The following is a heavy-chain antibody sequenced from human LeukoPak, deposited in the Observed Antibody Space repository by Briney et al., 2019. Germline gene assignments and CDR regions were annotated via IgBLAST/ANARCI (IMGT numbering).Heavy chain of an antibody. CDR3: ASRYCSGGTCYLDY. V-gene: IGHV4-39*01. Sequence: KPSETLSLTCTVSGGSISSSSYSWGWIRQPPGKGLEWIGSIYYSGSTNYNPSLKSRVTISVDTSKKQFSLKLRSVTAADTAIYYCASRYCSGGTCYLDYWGQGTLVTVSS. CDR1: GGSISSSSYS. CDR2: IYYSGST. J-gene: IGHJ4*02. D-gene: IGHD2-15*01.